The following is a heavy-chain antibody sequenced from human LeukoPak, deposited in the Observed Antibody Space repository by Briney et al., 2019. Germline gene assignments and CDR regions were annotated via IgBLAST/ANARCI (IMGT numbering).Heavy chain of an antibody. Sequence: GESLQISCKGSGSSFTSYWIGWVRQMPGKGLEWMGIIYPGDSDTRYSPSFQGQVTISADKSISTAYLQWSSLKASDTAMYYCARSGVSLSPPDYYYYMDVWGKGTTVTVSS. D-gene: IGHD3-16*02. J-gene: IGHJ6*03. CDR3: ARSGVSLSPPDYYYYMDV. CDR2: IYPGDSDT. CDR1: GSSFTSYW. V-gene: IGHV5-51*01.